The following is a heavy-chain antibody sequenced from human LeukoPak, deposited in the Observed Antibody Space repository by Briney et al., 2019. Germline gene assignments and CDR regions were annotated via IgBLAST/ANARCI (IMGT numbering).Heavy chain of an antibody. CDR2: IKQDGSEK. D-gene: IGHD2-21*02. CDR1: GFTFSSYW. J-gene: IGHJ3*02. Sequence: EPGGSLRLSCAASGFTFSSYWMSWVRQAPGKGLEWVANIKQDGSEKYYVDSVKGRFTISRDNAKNSLYLQMNSLRAEDTAVYYCARVPCSGDCTDAFDIWGQGTMVTVSS. CDR3: ARVPCSGDCTDAFDI. V-gene: IGHV3-7*01.